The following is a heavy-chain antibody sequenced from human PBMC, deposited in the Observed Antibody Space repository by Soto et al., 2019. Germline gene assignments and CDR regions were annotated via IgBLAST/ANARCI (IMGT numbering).Heavy chain of an antibody. CDR3: ARATPVICGGDPCYRLDSSFDS. CDR2: SIPLFGTP. CDR1: GATFSTTG. Sequence: QVQLVQSGAEVRKPGSSLRVSCKSSGATFSTTGISWVRQAPGQGLEWMGGSIPLFGTPKYARKFQGRVSITADESTNTVYMELNSIRPDDAAVYYCARATPVICGGDPCYRLDSSFDSWGQGSLVIVSS. D-gene: IGHD2-21*02. V-gene: IGHV1-69*01. J-gene: IGHJ5*01.